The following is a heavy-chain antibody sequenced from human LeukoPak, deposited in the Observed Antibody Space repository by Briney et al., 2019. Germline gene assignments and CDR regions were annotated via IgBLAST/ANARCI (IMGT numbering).Heavy chain of an antibody. V-gene: IGHV4-31*03. J-gene: IGHJ6*02. CDR3: ARDCSSTSCYNDYYYGMDV. Sequence: PSQTLSLTCTVSGGSISSGGYYWSWIRQHPGKGLEWIGYIYYSGSTYYNPSLKSRVTISVDTSKNQFSLKLSSVTAADTAVYYCARDCSSTSCYNDYYYGMDVWGQGTTVTVSS. CDR1: GGSISSGGYY. D-gene: IGHD2-2*02. CDR2: IYYSGST.